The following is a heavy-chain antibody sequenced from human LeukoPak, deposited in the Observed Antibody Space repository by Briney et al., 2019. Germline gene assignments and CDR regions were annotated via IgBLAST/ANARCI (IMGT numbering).Heavy chain of an antibody. Sequence: GGSLRLSCAASGFTVSSNYMSWVRQAPGKGLEWVSVIYSGGSTYYADSVKGRFTISRDNSKNTLYLQMNSLRAEDTAVYYCASRLYDFWSGYLFDYWGQGTLVTVPS. CDR3: ASRLYDFWSGYLFDY. V-gene: IGHV3-53*01. J-gene: IGHJ4*02. CDR1: GFTVSSNY. D-gene: IGHD3-3*01. CDR2: IYSGGST.